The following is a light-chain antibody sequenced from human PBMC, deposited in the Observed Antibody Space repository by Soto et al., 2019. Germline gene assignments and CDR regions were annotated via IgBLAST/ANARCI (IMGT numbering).Light chain of an antibody. CDR2: GTS. J-gene: IGKJ5*01. CDR3: QQYGGSSGNT. Sequence: EIVLTQSPGTLSLSPGERATLSCRASQSVSSTYLAWYQQKPGQAPRLLIYGTSSRATGIPDRFSGSGSGTDFTLTISRLEPEDFAVYYCQQYGGSSGNTFGQGTRLEI. V-gene: IGKV3-20*01. CDR1: QSVSSTY.